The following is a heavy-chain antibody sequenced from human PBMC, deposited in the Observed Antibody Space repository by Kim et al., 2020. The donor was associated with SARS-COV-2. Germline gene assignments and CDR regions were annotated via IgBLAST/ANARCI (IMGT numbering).Heavy chain of an antibody. V-gene: IGHV4-39*01. CDR3: ARHLRNWYFDL. Sequence: TYYNPFLKGRVTISVDTSKNQFSLRLSSVTAADTAVYYCARHLRNWYFDLWGRGTLVTVSS. J-gene: IGHJ2*01. CDR2: T.